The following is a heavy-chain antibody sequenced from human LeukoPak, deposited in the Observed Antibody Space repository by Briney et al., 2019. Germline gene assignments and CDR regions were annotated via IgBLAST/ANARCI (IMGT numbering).Heavy chain of an antibody. CDR3: ARDWPGYCSGGSCYRYPQRNDASDI. CDR2: IYHSGST. Sequence: SETLSLTCAVSGGSISSGGYSWSWIRQPPGKGLEWIGYIYHSGSTYYNPSLKSRVTISVDRSKNQFSLKLSSVTAADTAVYCCARDWPGYCSGGSCYRYPQRNDASDIWGQGTMVTVSS. V-gene: IGHV4-30-2*01. CDR1: GGSISSGGYS. D-gene: IGHD2-15*01. J-gene: IGHJ3*02.